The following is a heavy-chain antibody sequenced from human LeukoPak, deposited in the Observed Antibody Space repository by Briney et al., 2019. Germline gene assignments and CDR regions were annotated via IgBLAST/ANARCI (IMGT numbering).Heavy chain of an antibody. CDR3: ARVDGNSGYDFLDY. CDR2: ISSSSSYI. J-gene: IGHJ4*02. D-gene: IGHD5-12*01. V-gene: IGHV3-21*01. CDR1: GFTLSTYA. Sequence: GGSLRLSCAASGFTLSTYAMNWVRQAPGKGLEWVSSISSSSSYIYYADSVKGRFTISRDNAKNSLYLQMNSLRAEDTAVYYCARVDGNSGYDFLDYWGQGTLVTVSS.